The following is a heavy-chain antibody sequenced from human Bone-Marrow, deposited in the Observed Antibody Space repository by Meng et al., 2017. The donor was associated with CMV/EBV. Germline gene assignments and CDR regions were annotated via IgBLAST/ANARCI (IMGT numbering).Heavy chain of an antibody. CDR1: GGTFSSYA. D-gene: IGHD5-24*01. V-gene: IGHV1-69*05. J-gene: IGHJ4*02. CDR2: IIPIFGTA. CDR3: ARDVLGRWEERGFDY. Sequence: SVKVSCKASGGTFSSYAISWVRQAPGQGLEWMGGIIPIFGTADYAQKFQGRVTITTDESTSTAYMELSSLRSEDTAVYYCARDVLGRWEERGFDYWGQGPLVTVSS.